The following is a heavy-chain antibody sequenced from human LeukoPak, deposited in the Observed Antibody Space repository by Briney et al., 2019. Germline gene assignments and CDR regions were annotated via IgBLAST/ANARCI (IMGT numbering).Heavy chain of an antibody. Sequence: GGSLRLSCAASGFTVSSNYMSWVRQAPGKGLEWVSVIYSGGSTYYADSVKGRFTISRDNSKNTLYLQMNSLRAEDTAVYYCARDGSLYPFDYWGQGTLVTVSS. D-gene: IGHD3-16*02. V-gene: IGHV3-53*05. CDR3: ARDGSLYPFDY. CDR1: GFTVSSNY. CDR2: IYSGGST. J-gene: IGHJ4*02.